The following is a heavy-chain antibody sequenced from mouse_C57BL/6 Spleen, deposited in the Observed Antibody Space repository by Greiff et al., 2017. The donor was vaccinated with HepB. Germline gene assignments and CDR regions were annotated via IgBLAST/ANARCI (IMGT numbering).Heavy chain of an antibody. V-gene: IGHV1-9*01. CDR2: IVPRSGST. CDR1: GYTFPGYW. CDR3: ARGPSYYCNYGNAMDY. D-gene: IGHD2-10*01. Sequence: QVQLQQSGAELMKPGASVKLSCKATGYTFPGYWIEWVKQRPGHGLEWIGEIVPRSGSTNYNAKLQGQATFTADTSSNTSYMQLSSLTTCDSAIYCCARGPSYYCNYGNAMDYWGQGTSVTVSS. J-gene: IGHJ4*01.